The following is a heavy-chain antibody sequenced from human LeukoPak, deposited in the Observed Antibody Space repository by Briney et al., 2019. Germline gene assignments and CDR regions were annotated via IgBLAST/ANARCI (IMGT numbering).Heavy chain of an antibody. CDR3: ARDLITMVRGVQYIRVPFDY. J-gene: IGHJ4*02. CDR1: GYTFTGYY. V-gene: IGHV1-2*06. CDR2: INPNSGGT. D-gene: IGHD3-10*01. Sequence: ASVKVSCKASGYTFTGYYMHWVRQAPGQGLEWMGRINPNSGGTNYAQKFQGSVIMTRDTSISTACMELSRLRSDDTAVYYCARDLITMVRGVQYIRVPFDYWGQGTLVTVSS.